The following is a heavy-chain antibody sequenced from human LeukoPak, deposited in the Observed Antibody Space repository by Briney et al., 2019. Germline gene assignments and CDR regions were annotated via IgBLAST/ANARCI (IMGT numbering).Heavy chain of an antibody. CDR3: ATLSGITMISRAFDI. Sequence: ASVTVSCKVSGYTLTELSMHWVRQAPGKGLEWMGGFDPEDGETIYAQKFQGRVTMTEDTSTDTAYMELSSLRSEDTAVYYCATLSGITMISRAFDIWGQGTMVTVSS. D-gene: IGHD3-22*01. CDR1: GYTLTELS. V-gene: IGHV1-24*01. CDR2: FDPEDGET. J-gene: IGHJ3*02.